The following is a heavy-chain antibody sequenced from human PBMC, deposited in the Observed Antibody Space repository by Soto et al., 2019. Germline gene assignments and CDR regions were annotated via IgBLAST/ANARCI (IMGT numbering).Heavy chain of an antibody. CDR1: GYSFTSYW. J-gene: IGHJ4*02. Sequence: GESLKISCKGSGYSFTSYWIGWVRQMPGKGLEWMGIIYPGDSDTRYSPSFQGQVTISADKSISTAYLQWSSLKASDTAMYYCARTRDIVVVVAAIYDYWGQGTLVTVS. V-gene: IGHV5-51*01. CDR2: IYPGDSDT. CDR3: ARTRDIVVVVAAIYDY. D-gene: IGHD2-15*01.